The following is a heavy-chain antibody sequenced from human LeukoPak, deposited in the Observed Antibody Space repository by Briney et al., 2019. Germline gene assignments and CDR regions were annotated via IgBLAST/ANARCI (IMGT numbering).Heavy chain of an antibody. J-gene: IGHJ6*02. CDR3: ARGLGNLGRGYYYGMDV. V-gene: IGHV1-18*01. D-gene: IGHD3-16*01. Sequence: ASVKVSCKASGYTFTSYGISWVRQAPGQGLEWMGWISAYNGNANYAQKLQGRVTMTTDTSTSTAYMELRSLRSDDTAVYYCARGLGNLGRGYYYGMDVWGQGTTVTVSS. CDR2: ISAYNGNA. CDR1: GYTFTSYG.